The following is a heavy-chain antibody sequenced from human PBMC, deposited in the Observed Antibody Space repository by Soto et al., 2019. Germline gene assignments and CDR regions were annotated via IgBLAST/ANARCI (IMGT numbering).Heavy chain of an antibody. J-gene: IGHJ4*02. V-gene: IGHV4-39*01. CDR2: VYYDRRP. D-gene: IGHD6-13*01. CDR3: ARPGGSGWYYFDS. CDR1: GVSISSSSYY. Sequence: PSETLSLTCTVSGVSISSSSYYWGWVRQPPWKGVEWIGSVYYDRRPYYNPSLKSRLTISVDTSKNQFSLKLTSVTAADTAVYYCARPGGSGWYYFDSWGQGSQVTVS.